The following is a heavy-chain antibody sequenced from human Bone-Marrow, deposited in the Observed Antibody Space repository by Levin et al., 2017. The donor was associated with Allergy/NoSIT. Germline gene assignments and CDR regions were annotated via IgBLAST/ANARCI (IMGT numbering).Heavy chain of an antibody. CDR3: ASGFYDSSGYYWAYFDY. CDR2: IYSGGST. J-gene: IGHJ4*02. V-gene: IGHV3-66*01. Sequence: GGSLRLSCAASGFTVSSNYMSWVRQAPGKGLEWVSVIYSGGSTYYADSVKGRFTISRDNSKNTLYLQMNSLRAEDTAVYYCASGFYDSSGYYWAYFDYWGQGTLVTVSS. CDR1: GFTVSSNY. D-gene: IGHD3-22*01.